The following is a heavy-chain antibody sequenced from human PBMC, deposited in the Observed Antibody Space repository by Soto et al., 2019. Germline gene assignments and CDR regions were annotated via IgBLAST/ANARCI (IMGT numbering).Heavy chain of an antibody. CDR1: GGSFSGYY. Sequence: SETLSLTCAVYGGSFSGYYWSWIRQPPGKGLEWIGEINHSGSTNYNPSHKSRVTISVDTSKNKFSQKLSSVTAADTAVYYSARGGLEIRGRWYFDLWGRGTLVTVSS. V-gene: IGHV4-34*01. J-gene: IGHJ2*01. CDR3: ARGGLEIRGRWYFDL. D-gene: IGHD6-19*01. CDR2: INHSGST.